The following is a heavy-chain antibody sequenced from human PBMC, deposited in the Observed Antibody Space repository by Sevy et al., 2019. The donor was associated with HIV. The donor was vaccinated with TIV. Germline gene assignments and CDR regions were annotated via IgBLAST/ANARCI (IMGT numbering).Heavy chain of an antibody. Sequence: ETLSLTCTVSGGSISSSSYYWGWIRQPPGKGLEWVSVLYSGGSTYYADSVKGRFTISRDNSKNTLYLQMNSLRAEDTAVYYCARDSDLDSSGYYYFQHWGQGTLVTVSS. D-gene: IGHD3-22*01. CDR3: ARDSDLDSSGYYYFQH. V-gene: IGHV3-66*01. J-gene: IGHJ1*01. CDR1: GGSISSSSYY. CDR2: LYSGGST.